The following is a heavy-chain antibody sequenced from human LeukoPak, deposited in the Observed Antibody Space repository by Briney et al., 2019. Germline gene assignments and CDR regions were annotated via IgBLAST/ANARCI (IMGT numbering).Heavy chain of an antibody. CDR1: GYAFISYD. CDR2: MNPNSGNT. J-gene: IGHJ4*02. V-gene: IGHV1-8*01. CDR3: AREGFDY. Sequence: ASVKVSCKASGYAFISYDINWVRQATGQGLEWVGYMNPNSGNTGYAQKFQGRVTITKNTSITTAYMELSSLRSEDTAVHYCAREGFDYWGQGTLVTVSS.